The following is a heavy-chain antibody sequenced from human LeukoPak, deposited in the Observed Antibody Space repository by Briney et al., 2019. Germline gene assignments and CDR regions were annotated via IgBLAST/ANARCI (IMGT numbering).Heavy chain of an antibody. J-gene: IGHJ4*02. V-gene: IGHV3-7*03. D-gene: IGHD4-23*01. Sequence: GGSLRLSCAASGFTFSSYWMSWVRQAPGKGLEWVANIKQGGSEKYYVDSVKGRFTISRDNAKNSLNLQMNSLRVEDTAVYYCARDRSRWYYWGQGTLVTVSS. CDR2: IKQGGSEK. CDR3: ARDRSRWYY. CDR1: GFTFSSYW.